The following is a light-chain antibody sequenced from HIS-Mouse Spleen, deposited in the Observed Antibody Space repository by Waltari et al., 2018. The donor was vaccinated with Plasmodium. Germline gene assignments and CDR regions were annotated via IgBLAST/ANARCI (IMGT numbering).Light chain of an antibody. V-gene: IGLV3-25*03. CDR1: ALPKQY. J-gene: IGLJ1*01. CDR3: QSADSSGTYV. Sequence: SYELTQPPSLSVSPAQTARITCSGAALPKQYAYWYQQKPGQAPVLVIYKDSERHSGIPERFSGSSSGTTVTLTISGVQAEDEADYYCQSADSSGTYVFGTGTKVTVL. CDR2: KDS.